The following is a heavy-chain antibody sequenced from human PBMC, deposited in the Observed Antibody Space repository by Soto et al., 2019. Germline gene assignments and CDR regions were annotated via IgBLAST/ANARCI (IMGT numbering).Heavy chain of an antibody. Sequence: PSETLSLTCAVYGGSFSAYYWSWIRQPPGKGLEWIGEINHSGSTNYNPSLKSRVTISVDTSKNQFSLKLSSVTAADTAVYYCAREGCSGGRCSNFDYWGKGTLVTVSS. D-gene: IGHD2-15*01. V-gene: IGHV4-34*01. J-gene: IGHJ4*02. CDR2: INHSGST. CDR1: GGSFSAYY. CDR3: AREGCSGGRCSNFDY.